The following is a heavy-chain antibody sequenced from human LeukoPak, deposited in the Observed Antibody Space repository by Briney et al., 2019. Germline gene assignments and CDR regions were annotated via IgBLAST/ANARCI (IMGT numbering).Heavy chain of an antibody. CDR1: GGSISSSSYY. CDR2: IYYSGST. J-gene: IGHJ4*02. CDR3: ARGRDEAVAVNPLDF. Sequence: KPSETLSLTCTVSGGSISSSSYYWGWIRRPPGKGLEWIGSIYYSGSTYYNPSLKSRVTISVDTSKNQFSLRLKSVSAAVTAVYYCARGRDEAVAVNPLDFWGQGNLVTVSS. D-gene: IGHD6-19*01. V-gene: IGHV4-39*07.